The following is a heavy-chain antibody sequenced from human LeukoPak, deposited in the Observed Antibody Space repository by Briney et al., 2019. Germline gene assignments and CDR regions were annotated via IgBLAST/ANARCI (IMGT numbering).Heavy chain of an antibody. CDR3: ARASVGSSWYLGAFDI. CDR2: ISSSGSTI. CDR1: GFTFSDYY. D-gene: IGHD6-13*01. Sequence: GGSLRLSCAASGFTFSDYYMSWIRQAPGKGLEWVSYISSSGSTIYYADSVRGRFTISRDNAKNSLYLQMNSLRAEDTAVYYCARASVGSSWYLGAFDIWGQGTMVTVSS. J-gene: IGHJ3*02. V-gene: IGHV3-11*04.